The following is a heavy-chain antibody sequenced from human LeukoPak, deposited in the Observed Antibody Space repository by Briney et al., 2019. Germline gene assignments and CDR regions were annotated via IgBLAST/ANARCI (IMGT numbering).Heavy chain of an antibody. Sequence: SETLSLTCTVSGYSISSGYYWGWIRQPPGKGLEWIGSIYHSGSTYYNPSLRSRVTISVDTSKNQFSLKLSSVTAADTAVYYCTSPSAARPEYYFDYWGQGTLVTVSS. V-gene: IGHV4-38-2*02. J-gene: IGHJ4*02. CDR1: GYSISSGYY. D-gene: IGHD6-6*01. CDR2: IYHSGST. CDR3: TSPSAARPEYYFDY.